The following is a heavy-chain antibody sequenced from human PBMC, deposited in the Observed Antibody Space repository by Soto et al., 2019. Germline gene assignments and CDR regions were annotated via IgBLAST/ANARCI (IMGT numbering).Heavy chain of an antibody. CDR2: ISYDGSNK. V-gene: IGHV3-30*18. J-gene: IGHJ3*02. Sequence: PGGSLRLSCAASGFTFSSYGMHWVRQAPGKGLEWVAVISYDGSNKYYADSVKGRFTISRDNSKNTLYLQMNSLRAEDTAVYYCAKDRTSYSDAFDIWGQGTMVTVSS. CDR3: AKDRTSYSDAFDI. CDR1: GFTFSSYG. D-gene: IGHD2-21*01.